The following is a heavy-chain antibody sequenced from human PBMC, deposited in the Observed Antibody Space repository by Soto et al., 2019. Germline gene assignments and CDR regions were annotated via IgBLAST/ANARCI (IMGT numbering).Heavy chain of an antibody. Sequence: QVQLQQWGAGLLKPSETLSLTCAVYGGSFSGYYWNWIRQPPGKGLEWIGQINHSGSTNNNPSLKSRVTISVDTSKNQFSLKLSSVTGAGTAVYYCARGWGSGVFDYWGQGTLVTVSS. CDR3: ARGWGSGVFDY. CDR1: GGSFSGYY. D-gene: IGHD6-19*01. J-gene: IGHJ4*02. CDR2: INHSGST. V-gene: IGHV4-34*01.